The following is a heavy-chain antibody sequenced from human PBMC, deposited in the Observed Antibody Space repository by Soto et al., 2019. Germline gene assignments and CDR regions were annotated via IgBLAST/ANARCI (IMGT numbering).Heavy chain of an antibody. V-gene: IGHV3-23*01. CDR2: LTFNGGTT. D-gene: IGHD4-17*01. CDR1: GFTFSSYA. CDR3: AKSAVTNRGGPYDF. J-gene: IGHJ4*02. Sequence: GGSLRLSCAASGFTFSSYAMSWVRQAPGKGLEWVSTLTFNGGTTYYADSVKGRFTISRYNSKKQLFLQVNSLRAEDTATYYCAKSAVTNRGGPYDFWGQGTLVTVSS.